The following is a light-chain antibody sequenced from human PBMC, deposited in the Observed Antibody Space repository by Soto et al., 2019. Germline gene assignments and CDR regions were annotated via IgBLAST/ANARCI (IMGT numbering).Light chain of an antibody. V-gene: IGKV3D-15*01. CDR2: DAS. CDR3: QQYGDWPGA. Sequence: EIVMTQSPPTLSVSPGERATLSCRASQSVGSKLAWYQQRPGQAPMLLIYDASNRATCIPARFSGSGSGTEFSLTISSRQSEDFAVYSCQQYGDWPGAFGGGTKVEIK. CDR1: QSVGSK. J-gene: IGKJ4*01.